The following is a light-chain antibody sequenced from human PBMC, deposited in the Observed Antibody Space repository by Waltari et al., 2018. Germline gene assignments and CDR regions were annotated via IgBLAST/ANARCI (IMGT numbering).Light chain of an antibody. CDR3: SSYAGASKGV. J-gene: IGLJ2*01. CDR1: SSAVGTYTR. CDR2: AVS. V-gene: IGLV2-23*02. Sequence: QSALTQPASVSASPGQSLTTSSTGTSSAVGTYTRVSWYQQHPGKAPKLMIYAVSKRPSGVSDRFSGSKSGDMASLTISGLQPGDEAEYFCSSYAGASKGVFGGGTKVTVL.